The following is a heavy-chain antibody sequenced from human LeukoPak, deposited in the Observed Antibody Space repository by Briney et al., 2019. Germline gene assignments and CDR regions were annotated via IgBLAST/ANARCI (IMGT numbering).Heavy chain of an antibody. V-gene: IGHV3-23*01. CDR1: GFTYSSYA. J-gene: IGHJ4*02. Sequence: GGSLRLSCAASGFTYSSYAMSWVRQAPGKGLEWVAATSSSDAGTYHADSVRGRFTISRDNSKNTLYLQMNSLRAEDAAVYFCAKAPVTSCRGAYCYPFDSWGQGTLVTVSS. CDR2: TSSSDAGT. D-gene: IGHD2-21*01. CDR3: AKAPVTSCRGAYCYPFDS.